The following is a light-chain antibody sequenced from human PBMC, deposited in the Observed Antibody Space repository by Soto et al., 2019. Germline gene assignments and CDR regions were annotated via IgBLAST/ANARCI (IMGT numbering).Light chain of an antibody. CDR2: GAS. CDR1: QTVNSDY. Sequence: EIVLTQSPGTLSLSPGERATLSCRASQTVNSDYLAWYQQRPGQAPRLLIYGASIRAAGISDRFSGSGSGTDFTLSISRLEPEDVAVYYCQQYDTSPPMYTFGQGTKVEIK. CDR3: QQYDTSPPMYT. V-gene: IGKV3-20*01. J-gene: IGKJ2*01.